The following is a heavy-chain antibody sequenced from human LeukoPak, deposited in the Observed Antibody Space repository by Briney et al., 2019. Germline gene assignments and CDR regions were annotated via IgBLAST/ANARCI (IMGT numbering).Heavy chain of an antibody. J-gene: IGHJ4*02. CDR1: GGSISSSSFY. V-gene: IGHV4-39*02. Sequence: SETLSLTCTVSGGSISSSSFYWGWIRQPPGKGLEWIGSISYSGTTYYKPSLRSRLTISVDTSKNHLSLNLTSVTAADTAVYYCASYPRYDILTGYYKRYFDYWGQGTLVTVSS. CDR3: ASYPRYDILTGYYKRYFDY. D-gene: IGHD3-9*01. CDR2: ISYSGTT.